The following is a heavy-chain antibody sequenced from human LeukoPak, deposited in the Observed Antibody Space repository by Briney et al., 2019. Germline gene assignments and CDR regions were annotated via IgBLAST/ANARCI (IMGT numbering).Heavy chain of an antibody. CDR2: IYGSGGT. Sequence: SETLSHTCTVSRGSISSYYWSWIRQPAGKGLEWIGHIYGSGGTNYNPSLKSRVTMSVDTSKNQFSLKLSSVTAADTAIYYCARQYSAYLYNGFDPWGQGTLVTVSS. D-gene: IGHD5-12*01. CDR1: RGSISSYY. CDR3: ARQYSAYLYNGFDP. V-gene: IGHV4-4*07. J-gene: IGHJ5*02.